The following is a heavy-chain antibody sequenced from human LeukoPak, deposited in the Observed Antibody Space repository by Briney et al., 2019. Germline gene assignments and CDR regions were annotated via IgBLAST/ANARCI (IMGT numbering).Heavy chain of an antibody. D-gene: IGHD3-10*01. CDR1: GFTLSIYA. Sequence: GGSLRLSCAASGFTLSIYAMTWVRQAPGKGLEWVSAISDSGGSTYYADSVKGRFTVSRDNSENTLYLQMNSLRAEDTAVYYCAKGTLYYGSGSYPRYWGQGTLVTVSS. CDR3: AKGTLYYGSGSYPRY. J-gene: IGHJ4*02. CDR2: ISDSGGST. V-gene: IGHV3-23*01.